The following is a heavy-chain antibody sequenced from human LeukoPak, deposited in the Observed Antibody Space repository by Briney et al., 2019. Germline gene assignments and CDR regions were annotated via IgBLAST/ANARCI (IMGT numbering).Heavy chain of an antibody. CDR2: ISPSSNII. CDR1: GLTFSDYY. CDR3: VRESQWYFVL. V-gene: IGHV3-11*04. J-gene: IGHJ2*01. Sequence: GGSLRLSCAASGLTFSDYYMSWIRQAPGKGLEWVSYISPSSNIIHYADSVKGRFTISRDNAKNSLYLQMNSLRAEDTAVYYCVRESQWYFVLWGRGTPVTVSS.